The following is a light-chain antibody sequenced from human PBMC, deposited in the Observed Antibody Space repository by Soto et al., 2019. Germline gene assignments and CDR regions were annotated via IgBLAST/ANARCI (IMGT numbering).Light chain of an antibody. V-gene: IGKV1-39*01. J-gene: IGKJ4*01. CDR3: QQSYGIPPVT. CDR1: QSISTY. CDR2: TAS. Sequence: DIQMTQSPSSLSASVGDRVTITCRASQSISTYLNWYQQHPGKAPKLLIYTASNLESGVPSRFSGSGSGTDFTLTISSLQPEDFATYYCQQSYGIPPVTFGGGTKVEFK.